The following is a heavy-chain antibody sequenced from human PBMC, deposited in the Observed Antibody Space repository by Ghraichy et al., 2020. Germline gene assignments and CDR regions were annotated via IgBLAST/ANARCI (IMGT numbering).Heavy chain of an antibody. CDR3: AKERDTSGYYSFRGDYYGMDV. Sequence: GALRLSCAASGFTFSKYGMHWVRQAPGKGLEWVAVISYDGSNKYYADSVKGRLTISRDNSKNTLYLQVSSLRPEDTAVYYCAKERDTSGYYSFRGDYYGMDVWGQGTTVTVSS. D-gene: IGHD3-22*01. CDR1: GFTFSKYG. CDR2: ISYDGSNK. V-gene: IGHV3-30*18. J-gene: IGHJ6*02.